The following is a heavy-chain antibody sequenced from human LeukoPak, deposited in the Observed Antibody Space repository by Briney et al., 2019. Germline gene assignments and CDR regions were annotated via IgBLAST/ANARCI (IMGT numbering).Heavy chain of an antibody. Sequence: GESLKIPCKGSGYSFTSYWIGWVRQMPGKGLEWMGIIYPGDSDTRYSPSFQGQVTTSADKSISTAYLQWSSLKASDTAMYYCARLQEQLGQYYFDYWGQGTLVTVSS. CDR2: IYPGDSDT. J-gene: IGHJ4*02. D-gene: IGHD6-6*01. V-gene: IGHV5-51*01. CDR1: GYSFTSYW. CDR3: ARLQEQLGQYYFDY.